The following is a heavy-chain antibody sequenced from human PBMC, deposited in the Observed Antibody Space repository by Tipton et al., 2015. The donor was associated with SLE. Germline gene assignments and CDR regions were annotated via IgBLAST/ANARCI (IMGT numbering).Heavy chain of an antibody. CDR2: MYHSGST. CDR1: GYSISSGYY. J-gene: IGHJ2*01. Sequence: GLVKPSETLSLTCAVSGYSISSGYYWGWIRQSPGKGLEWIGSMYHSGSTNYNPSLKSRVTISVDTSKNQFSLKLSSVTAADTAVYYCAREDPTYYDFWSGYSDWYFDLWGRGTLVTVSS. V-gene: IGHV4-38-2*02. CDR3: AREDPTYYDFWSGYSDWYFDL. D-gene: IGHD3-3*01.